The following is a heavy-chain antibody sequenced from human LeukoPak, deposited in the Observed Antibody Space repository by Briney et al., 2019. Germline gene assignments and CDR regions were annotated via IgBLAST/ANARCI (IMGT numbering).Heavy chain of an antibody. CDR1: GGSISSYS. CDR3: AREGGGFDY. CDR2: IFSSGNT. V-gene: IGHV4-4*07. Sequence: PSETLSLTCSVSGGSISSYSWSWIRQPAGKGLDWIGRIFSSGNTKYNPSLKSRVIMSVDTSRNQFSLKVTSVTAADTAVYYCAREGGGFDYWGQGTLVTVSS. D-gene: IGHD3-16*01. J-gene: IGHJ4*02.